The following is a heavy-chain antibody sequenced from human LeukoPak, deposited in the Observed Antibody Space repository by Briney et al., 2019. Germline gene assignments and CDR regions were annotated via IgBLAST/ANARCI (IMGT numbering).Heavy chain of an antibody. CDR3: AKGGPRGFSGAGLRRAMDV. Sequence: SVKVSCKASGGTFNNSPVNWIRQAPGHGLEWVGSFIPLFGTVFYAQKFQGRVALTTDDSTGTADMDLAGLTSDDTAVYYCAKGGPRGFSGAGLRRAMDVWGQGTTVIVSS. CDR2: FIPLFGTV. V-gene: IGHV1-69*05. CDR1: GGTFNNSP. J-gene: IGHJ6*02. D-gene: IGHD3-10*01.